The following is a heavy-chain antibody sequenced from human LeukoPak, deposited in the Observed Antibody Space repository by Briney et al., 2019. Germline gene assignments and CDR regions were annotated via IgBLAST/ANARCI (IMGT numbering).Heavy chain of an antibody. CDR1: GGSISTSNYY. V-gene: IGHV4-39*07. D-gene: IGHD3-10*01. CDR3: ARLGEPRPRPYYYGSGSYYKEARYFDY. Sequence: PSETLSLTCTVSGGSISTSNYYWSWIRQPPGKGLEWIGEINHSGSTNYNPSLKSRVTISVDTSKNQFSLKLSSVTAADTAVYYCARLGEPRPRPYYYGSGSYYKEARYFDYWGQGTLVTVSS. CDR2: INHSGST. J-gene: IGHJ4*02.